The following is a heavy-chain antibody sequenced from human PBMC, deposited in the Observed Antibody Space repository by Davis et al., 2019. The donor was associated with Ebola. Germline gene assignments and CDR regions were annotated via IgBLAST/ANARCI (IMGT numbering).Heavy chain of an antibody. CDR3: ARDYYDSSGYYEYYFDY. CDR1: GFTFSSYG. V-gene: IGHV3-33*01. D-gene: IGHD3-22*01. J-gene: IGHJ4*02. Sequence: GGSLRLSCAASGFTFSSYGMHWVRQAPGKGLEWVAVIWYDGSNKYYADSVKGRFTISRDNAKNSLYLQMNSLRDEDTAVYYCARDYYDSSGYYEYYFDYWGQGTLVTVSS. CDR2: IWYDGSNK.